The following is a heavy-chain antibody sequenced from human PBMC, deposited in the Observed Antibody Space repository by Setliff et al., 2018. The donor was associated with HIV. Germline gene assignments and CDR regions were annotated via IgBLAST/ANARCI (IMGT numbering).Heavy chain of an antibody. J-gene: IGHJ5*02. V-gene: IGHV4-4*09. CDR1: GGSISSYY. Sequence: SETLSLTCTVSGGSISSYYWTWIRQPPGKGLEWIGYIYTGGSTNYNPSLQSRVTMSIDTSKNQFSLRPTSVTAADTAVYYCARRIDDSGSFPDKNWFDTWGQGSLVTVSS. CDR3: ARRIDDSGSFPDKNWFDT. D-gene: IGHD3-10*01. CDR2: IYTGGST.